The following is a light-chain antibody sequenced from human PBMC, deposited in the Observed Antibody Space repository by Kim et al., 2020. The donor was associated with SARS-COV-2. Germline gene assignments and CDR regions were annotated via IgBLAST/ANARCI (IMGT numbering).Light chain of an antibody. V-gene: IGKV3D-7*01. Sequence: PGERVTLSCRASQNVSSSSLTWYQQKPGQAPMLLIYDASTRATGIPARFSGSGSGTDFALTINSLQPEDFALYYCQQDYNLPLTFGGGTKVEIK. CDR1: QNVSSSS. J-gene: IGKJ4*01. CDR2: DAS. CDR3: QQDYNLPLT.